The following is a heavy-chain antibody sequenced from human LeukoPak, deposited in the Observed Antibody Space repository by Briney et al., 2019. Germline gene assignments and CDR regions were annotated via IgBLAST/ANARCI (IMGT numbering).Heavy chain of an antibody. CDR1: GGSISSYY. V-gene: IGHV4-59*08. CDR3: ARTDRRWFDP. Sequence: SETLSLTRTVSGGSISSYYWSWIRQPPGKGLEWIGYIYYSGSTNYNPSLKSRVTISVDTSKNQFSLKLSSVTAADTAVYYCARTDRRWFDPWGQGTLVTVSS. J-gene: IGHJ5*02. CDR2: IYYSGST.